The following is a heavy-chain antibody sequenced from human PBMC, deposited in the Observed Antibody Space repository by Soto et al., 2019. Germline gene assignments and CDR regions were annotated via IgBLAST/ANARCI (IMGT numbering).Heavy chain of an antibody. Sequence: QVQLVQSGAEVKRPGASVKVSCEASGYTFNSYGITWVRQAPGQGLEWIGWISAYNGKTNYAQNLQGRVTMTTDTSTSTAHMELTSLIFDDTAVYFCARRPRDSAPDFWGQGTLVTVSS. CDR1: GYTFNSYG. D-gene: IGHD1-26*01. V-gene: IGHV1-18*01. CDR3: ARRPRDSAPDF. CDR2: ISAYNGKT. J-gene: IGHJ4*02.